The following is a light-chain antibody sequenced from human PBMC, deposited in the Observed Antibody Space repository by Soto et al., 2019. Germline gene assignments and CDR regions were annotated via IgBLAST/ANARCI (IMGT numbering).Light chain of an antibody. V-gene: IGKV3-20*01. CDR3: QQYGSSQLI. Sequence: EIVLTQSPGTLSLSPGERATLSCRASQSVSSSYLAWYQQKPGQAPRLLIYGASSRATGIPDRFSGSGSGTDFTLIISRLEPEDFAVYYCQQYGSSQLIFGGGTKVEIK. J-gene: IGKJ4*01. CDR2: GAS. CDR1: QSVSSSY.